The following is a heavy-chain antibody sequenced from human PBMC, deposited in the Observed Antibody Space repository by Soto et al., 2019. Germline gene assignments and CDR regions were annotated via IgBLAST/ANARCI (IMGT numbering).Heavy chain of an antibody. J-gene: IGHJ4*02. Sequence: EVQLVQSGGGLVQPGGSLRLSCTASGFAFDDYYMDWVRQVPGKGLEWIGRTRDKPNNYAAEYVASVKGRFTISRDASKDSKYLQMNTVKTEDTDVYYCARDTGGSYDYWGQGALVIVSS. CDR2: TRDKPNNYAA. V-gene: IGHV3-72*01. CDR3: ARDTGGSYDY. D-gene: IGHD1-26*01. CDR1: GFAFDDYY.